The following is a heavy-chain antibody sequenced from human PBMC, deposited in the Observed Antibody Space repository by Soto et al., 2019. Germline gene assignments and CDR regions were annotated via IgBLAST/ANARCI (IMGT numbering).Heavy chain of an antibody. V-gene: IGHV1-69*01. D-gene: IGHD3-22*01. J-gene: IGHJ2*01. Sequence: QVQLVQSGAEVKKPGSSVKVSCKASGGTFSSYAISWVRQAPGQGLEWMGGIIPIFGTANYAQKFQGRVTITADESTSTAYMELSSLRSEDTAMYYCARRIDYYDSSGYYRLYFDLWGRGTLVTVSS. CDR2: IIPIFGTA. CDR1: GGTFSSYA. CDR3: ARRIDYYDSSGYYRLYFDL.